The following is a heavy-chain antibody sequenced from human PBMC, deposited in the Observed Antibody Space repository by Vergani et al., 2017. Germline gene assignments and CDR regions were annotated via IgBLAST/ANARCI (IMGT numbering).Heavy chain of an antibody. Sequence: QLQLQESGPGLVKPSETLSLTCTVSGGSISSSSYYWGWIRQPPGKGREWIGSIYYSAGTYYNPSLKSRVTISVDTSKNQFSLKLSSVTAADTAVYYCARHGSPAAISSWFDPWGQGTLVTVSS. CDR1: GGSISSSSYY. CDR2: IYYSAGT. CDR3: ARHGSPAAISSWFDP. J-gene: IGHJ5*02. D-gene: IGHD2-2*02. V-gene: IGHV4-39*01.